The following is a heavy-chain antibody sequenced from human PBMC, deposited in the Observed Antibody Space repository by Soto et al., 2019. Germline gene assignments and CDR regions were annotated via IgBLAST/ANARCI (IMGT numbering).Heavy chain of an antibody. CDR3: ARDGGPYYRWFDP. V-gene: IGHV3-33*01. CDR2: IWYDGSNK. D-gene: IGHD2-8*01. J-gene: IGHJ5*02. CDR1: GFTFSSYG. Sequence: GGSLRLSCAASGFTFSSYGMHWVRQAPGKGLEWVAVIWYDGSNKYYADSVKGRFTISRDNSKNTLYLQMNSLRAEDTAVYYCARDGGPYYRWFDPWGQGTLVTVSS.